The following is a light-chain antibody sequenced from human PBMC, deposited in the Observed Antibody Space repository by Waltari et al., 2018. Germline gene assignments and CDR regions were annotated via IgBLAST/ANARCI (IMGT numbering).Light chain of an antibody. V-gene: IGLV1-40*01. CDR3: QSYDSTLGAV. CDR2: GND. CDR1: IFNIGSGFN. Sequence: QSVLTQPPSVSGAPGQRVTISCTGNIFNIGSGFNVHWYQQVPGTAPKLLIDGNDRRPSGVSGRFSGSRSGTAASLAITGLQPEDEADYYCQSYDSTLGAVFGGGTKLSVL. J-gene: IGLJ2*01.